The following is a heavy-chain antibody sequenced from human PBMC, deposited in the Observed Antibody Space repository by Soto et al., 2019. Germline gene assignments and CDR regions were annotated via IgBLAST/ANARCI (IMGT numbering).Heavy chain of an antibody. Sequence: QLQLQESGPGLVKASETLSLTCNVSGGSISSSRSYWAWIRQPPGKGLEWIANIIYSGSTYYNPSLASRVTVSVDTSKNQFSLKLSSVTAADTAVYYCARQPTIADIDLWFDPWGQGTLVTVSS. CDR3: ARQPTIADIDLWFDP. CDR2: IIYSGST. J-gene: IGHJ5*02. D-gene: IGHD2-15*01. CDR1: GGSISSSRSY. V-gene: IGHV4-39*01.